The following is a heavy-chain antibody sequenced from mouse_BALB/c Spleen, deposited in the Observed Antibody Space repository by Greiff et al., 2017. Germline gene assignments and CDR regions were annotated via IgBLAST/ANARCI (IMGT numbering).Heavy chain of an antibody. CDR1: GFTFSSYT. CDR2: ISNGGGST. V-gene: IGHV5-12-2*01. J-gene: IGHJ1*01. D-gene: IGHD1-1*01. Sequence: EVNVVESGGGLVQPGGSLKLSCAASGFTFSSYTMSWVRQTPEKRLEWVAYISNGGGSTYYPDTVKGRFTISRDNAKNTLYLQMSSLKSEDTAMYYCARAPTVVATYWYFDVWGAGTTVTVSS. CDR3: ARAPTVVATYWYFDV.